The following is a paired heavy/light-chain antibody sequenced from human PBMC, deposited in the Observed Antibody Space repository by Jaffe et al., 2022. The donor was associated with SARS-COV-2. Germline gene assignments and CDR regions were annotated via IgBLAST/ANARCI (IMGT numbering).Heavy chain of an antibody. Sequence: EVQLVESGGGLVQPGRSLRLSCAASGFTFDDYAMHWVRQAPGKGLEWVSGISWNSGSIGYADSVKGRFTISRDNAKNSLYLQMNSLRAEDTALYYCAKDIPSEGYDSSGYYLGDAFDIWGQGTMVTVSS. V-gene: IGHV3-9*01. CDR2: ISWNSGSI. CDR3: AKDIPSEGYDSSGYYLGDAFDI. D-gene: IGHD3-22*01. J-gene: IGHJ3*02. CDR1: GFTFDDYA.
Light chain of an antibody. Sequence: DIQMTQSPSSLSASVGDRVTITCRASQSISSYLNWYQQKPGKAPKLLIYAASSLQSGVPSRFSGSGSGTDFTLTISSLQPEDFATYYCQQSYSTPPEYTFGQGTKLEIK. CDR2: AAS. CDR3: QQSYSTPPEYT. CDR1: QSISSY. V-gene: IGKV1-39*01. J-gene: IGKJ2*01.